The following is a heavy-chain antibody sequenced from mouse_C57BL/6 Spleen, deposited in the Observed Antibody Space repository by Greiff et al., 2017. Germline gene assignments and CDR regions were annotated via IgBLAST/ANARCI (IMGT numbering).Heavy chain of an antibody. D-gene: IGHD2-3*01. V-gene: IGHV3-6*01. CDR1: GYSITSGYY. J-gene: IGHJ3*01. CDR2: ISYDGSN. CDR3: ARGLYDGWDAY. Sequence: VQLQQSGPGLVKPSQSLSLTCSVTGYSITSGYYWNWIRQFPGNKLEWMGYISYDGSNNYNPSLKNRISITRDPSKNQFFLKLNSVTTEDTATYYCARGLYDGWDAYWGQGTLVTVSA.